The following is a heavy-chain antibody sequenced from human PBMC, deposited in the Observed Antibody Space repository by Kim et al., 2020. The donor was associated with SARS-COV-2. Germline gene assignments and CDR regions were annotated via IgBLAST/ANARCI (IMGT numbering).Heavy chain of an antibody. Sequence: GGSLRLSCAASGFTFSDAYMRWVRQAPGKGLEWVGRIKNNRAAGTSDYAAPVIGRSTISRAETRNTLHLQMNSLKTEDTALYFCPAKRGYAYGADSCGQGTLVTVSS. CDR2: IKNNRAAGTS. D-gene: IGHD5-18*01. V-gene: IGHV3-15*01. CDR3: PAKRGYAYGADS. CDR1: GFTFSDAY. J-gene: IGHJ4*02.